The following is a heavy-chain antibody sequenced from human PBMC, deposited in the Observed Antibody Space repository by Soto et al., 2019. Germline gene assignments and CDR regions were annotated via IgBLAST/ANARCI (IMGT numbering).Heavy chain of an antibody. J-gene: IGHJ4*02. CDR1: GGTFSSYA. CDR3: ARTDNSGSYYSDY. Sequence: ASVKVSCKASGGTFSSYAISWVRQAPGQGLEWMGGIIPIFGTANYAQKFQGRVTITADESTSTAYMELSSLRSEDTAVYYCARTDNSGSYYSDYWGQGTLVTVSS. D-gene: IGHD1-26*01. V-gene: IGHV1-69*13. CDR2: IIPIFGTA.